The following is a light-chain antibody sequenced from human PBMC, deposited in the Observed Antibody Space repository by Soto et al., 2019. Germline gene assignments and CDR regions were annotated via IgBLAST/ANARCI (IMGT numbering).Light chain of an antibody. Sequence: EIVLSQSPATLSLSPGERATLSCRASPSVSSYLAWYQQKPVQAPRLLSYDASNRSTGIQARFSGSGSGTDFTLTISSLEPEDFAVYYCQQRSNWPPMYTFGKGTKLQIQ. CDR1: PSVSSY. CDR3: QQRSNWPPMYT. CDR2: DAS. V-gene: IGKV3-11*01. J-gene: IGKJ2*01.